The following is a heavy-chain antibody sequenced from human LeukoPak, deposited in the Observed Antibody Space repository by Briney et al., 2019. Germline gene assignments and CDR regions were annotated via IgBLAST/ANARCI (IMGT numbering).Heavy chain of an antibody. CDR1: GFTFSSYW. J-gene: IGHJ4*02. D-gene: IGHD5-12*01. CDR2: INSDGSST. V-gene: IGHV3-74*01. CDR3: ARDQVVWKYSGYAIG. Sequence: GGSLRLSCAASGFTFSSYWMHWVRQAPGKGLVWVSRINSDGSSTSYADSVKGRFTISRDNAKNTLYLQMNSLRAEDTAVYYCARDQVVWKYSGYAIGWGQGTLVTVSS.